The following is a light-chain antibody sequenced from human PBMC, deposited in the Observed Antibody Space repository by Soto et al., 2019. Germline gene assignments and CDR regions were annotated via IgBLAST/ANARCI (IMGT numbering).Light chain of an antibody. CDR2: DVS. CDR3: SSYAGRYTGV. J-gene: IGLJ3*02. Sequence: QSVLTQPRSVSGSPGQSVTISCTGTSSDVGAYNYVSWYQQHPGKAPKVMIYDVSNRPSGVPDRFSGSKSGNTASLTISGLQAEDEADYYCSSYAGRYTGVFGGGTKLTVL. V-gene: IGLV2-11*01. CDR1: SSDVGAYNY.